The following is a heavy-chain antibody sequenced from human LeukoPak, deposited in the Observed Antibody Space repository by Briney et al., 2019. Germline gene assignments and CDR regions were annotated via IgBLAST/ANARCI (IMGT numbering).Heavy chain of an antibody. D-gene: IGHD2-2*01. Sequence: GGSLRLSCATSGFTFSSYAMSWVRQAPGKGLEWVSAISGSGGSTYYADSVKGRFTISRDNSKNTLYLQMNSLRAEDTAVYYCAKDVGYCSSTSGYRPYYYYGMDVWGQGTTVTVSS. CDR1: GFTFSSYA. V-gene: IGHV3-23*01. CDR3: AKDVGYCSSTSGYRPYYYYGMDV. CDR2: ISGSGGST. J-gene: IGHJ6*02.